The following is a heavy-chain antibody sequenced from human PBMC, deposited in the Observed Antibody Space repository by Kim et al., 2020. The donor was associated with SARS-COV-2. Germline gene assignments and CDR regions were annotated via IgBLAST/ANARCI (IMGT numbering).Heavy chain of an antibody. J-gene: IGHJ4*02. CDR2: INPNGGST. D-gene: IGHD3-9*01. V-gene: IGHV1-46*02. Sequence: ASVKVSCKASGYTFNSYDMNWVRQAPGQGLEWMGIINPNGGSTSYAQKFQGRVTMTRDTSTSTVYMELSSLRSEDTAVYYFARGPPVYYDILTGSYRVYWGQGTLGT. CDR1: GYTFNSYD. CDR3: ARGPPVYYDILTGSYRVY.